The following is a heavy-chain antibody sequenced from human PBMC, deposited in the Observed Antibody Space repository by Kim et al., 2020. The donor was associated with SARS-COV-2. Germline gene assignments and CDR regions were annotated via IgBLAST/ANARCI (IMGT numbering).Heavy chain of an antibody. CDR3: ARAKVVPAAMNGLEWELLIRLPKTKLYYFDY. Sequence: SETLSLTCAVYGGSFSGYYWSWIRQPPGKGLEWIGEINHSGSTNYNPSLKSRVTISVDTSKNQFSLKLSSVTAADTAVYYCARAKVVPAAMNGLEWELLIRLPKTKLYYFDYWGQGTLVTVSS. V-gene: IGHV4-34*01. CDR2: INHSGST. J-gene: IGHJ4*02. CDR1: GGSFSGYY. D-gene: IGHD2-2*01.